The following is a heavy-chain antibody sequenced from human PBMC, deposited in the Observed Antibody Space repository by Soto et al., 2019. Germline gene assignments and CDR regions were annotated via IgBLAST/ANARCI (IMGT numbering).Heavy chain of an antibody. CDR3: ARGNHRWLQLWYFDL. Sequence: QVQQVQSGAEVKKPGSSVTVSCKASGGTFSSYTISWVRQAPGQGLEWMGGIIPIFGTANYAQKFQGRVTITADESTSTAYMELSSLRSADTAVYYCARGNHRWLQLWYFDLWGRGTLVTVSS. V-gene: IGHV1-69*12. D-gene: IGHD5-12*01. CDR2: IIPIFGTA. CDR1: GGTFSSYT. J-gene: IGHJ2*01.